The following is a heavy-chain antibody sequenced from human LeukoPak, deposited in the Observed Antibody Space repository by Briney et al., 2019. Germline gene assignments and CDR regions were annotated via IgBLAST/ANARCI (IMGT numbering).Heavy chain of an antibody. CDR2: ISPNSGGT. D-gene: IGHD3-10*01. J-gene: IGHJ6*02. CDR1: GYTFTGYY. V-gene: IGHV1-2*02. CDR3: AGTVPYGSGSYYKDYYYYYGMDV. Sequence: ASVKVSCKASGYTFTGYYMHWVRQAPGQGLEWMGWISPNSGGTNYAQMFQGRVTMTRDTSISTAYMELSRLRSDDTAVYYCAGTVPYGSGSYYKDYYYYYGMDVWRQGTTVTVSS.